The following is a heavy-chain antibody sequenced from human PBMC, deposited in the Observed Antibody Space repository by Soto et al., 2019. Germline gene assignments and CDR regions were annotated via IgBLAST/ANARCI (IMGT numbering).Heavy chain of an antibody. CDR3: ARGQQAAPKFRYYYYYMDV. V-gene: IGHV4-34*01. CDR2: INHSGST. J-gene: IGHJ6*03. D-gene: IGHD6-13*01. CDR1: GGSFSGYY. Sequence: TSETLSLTCAVYGGSFSGYYWSWIRQPPGKGLEWIGEINHSGSTNYNPSLKSRVTISVDTSKNQFSLKLSSVTAADTAVYYCARGQQAAPKFRYYYYYMDVWGKGTTVTVSS.